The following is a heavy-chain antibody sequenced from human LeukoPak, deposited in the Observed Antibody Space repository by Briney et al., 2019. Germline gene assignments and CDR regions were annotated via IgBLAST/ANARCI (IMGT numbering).Heavy chain of an antibody. V-gene: IGHV1-18*01. J-gene: IGHJ4*02. CDR3: AREDSCSGTSCYRR. Sequence: ASVNVSCKTSGYTFTNYNVVWVRQAPGQGLEWMGWISSYNGNTNYAQKFQGRVTMTTDTSTTTAYMELQSLMSDDAAVYYCAREDSCSGTSCYRRWGQGTLVTVSS. CDR2: ISSYNGNT. CDR1: GYTFTNYN. D-gene: IGHD2-2*01.